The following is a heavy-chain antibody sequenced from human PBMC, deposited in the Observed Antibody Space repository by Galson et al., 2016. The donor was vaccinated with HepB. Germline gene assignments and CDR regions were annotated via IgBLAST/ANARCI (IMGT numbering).Heavy chain of an antibody. V-gene: IGHV1-58*01. CDR3: AADRSGFLEWLVNAFDI. J-gene: IGHJ3*02. CDR1: GFTFSNSA. D-gene: IGHD3-3*01. CDR2: IVVGSGDT. Sequence: SVKVSCKASGFTFSNSAVQWVRQTRGQRLEWIGWIVVGSGDTNYAQKFQQRVTITRDMSTSPAYMELSSLKSEDTAVYYGAADRSGFLEWLVNAFDIWGQGTMVTVSS.